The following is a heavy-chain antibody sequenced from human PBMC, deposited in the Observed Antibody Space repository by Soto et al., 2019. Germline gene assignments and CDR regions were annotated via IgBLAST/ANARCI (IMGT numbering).Heavy chain of an antibody. Sequence: QVQLVQSGAEVKKPGASVKVSCKASGYTFTGYYMHWVRQAPGQGLEWMGWINPNSGGTNYAQKFQGWVTMTRDTSISPAYMELSRLRSDDTAVYYCARGLTVIRFVEWLDAFDIWGQGTIVTVSS. D-gene: IGHD3-3*01. J-gene: IGHJ3*02. CDR2: INPNSGGT. CDR1: GYTFTGYY. V-gene: IGHV1-2*04. CDR3: ARGLTVIRFVEWLDAFDI.